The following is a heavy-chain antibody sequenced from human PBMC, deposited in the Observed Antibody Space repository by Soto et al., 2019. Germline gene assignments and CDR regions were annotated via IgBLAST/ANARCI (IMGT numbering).Heavy chain of an antibody. Sequence: ASVKVSCKASGYTFTSYAMHWLRQAPGQRLEWMGWINAGNGNTKYSQKFQGRVTITRDTSASTVYMELSSLRSEDTAVYYCARSGYSYAEPVDYWGQGTLVTVSS. CDR1: GYTFTSYA. D-gene: IGHD5-18*01. CDR2: INAGNGNT. CDR3: ARSGYSYAEPVDY. J-gene: IGHJ4*02. V-gene: IGHV1-3*01.